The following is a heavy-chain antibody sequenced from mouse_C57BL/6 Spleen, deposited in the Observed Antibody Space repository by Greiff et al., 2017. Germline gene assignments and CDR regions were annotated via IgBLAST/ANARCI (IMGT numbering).Heavy chain of an antibody. CDR1: GYTFTSYW. CDR3: ARGDYYDYDGRGFDY. CDR2: IDPSDSYT. V-gene: IGHV1-50*01. J-gene: IGHJ2*01. Sequence: QVQLQQPGAELVKPGASVKLSCKASGYTFTSYWMQWVKQRPGQGLEWIGEIDPSDSYTNYNQKFKGKATLTVDTSSSTAYMQLSSLTSEDSAVYYCARGDYYDYDGRGFDYWGQGTTLTVSS. D-gene: IGHD2-4*01.